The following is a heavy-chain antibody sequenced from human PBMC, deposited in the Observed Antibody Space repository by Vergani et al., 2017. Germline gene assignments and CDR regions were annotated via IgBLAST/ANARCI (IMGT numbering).Heavy chain of an antibody. CDR1: GFTFGDYA. J-gene: IGHJ6*02. CDR2: IRSKAYGGTT. Sequence: EVQLVESGGGLVQPGRSLRLSCTASGFTFGDYAMSWVRQAPGKGLEWVGFIRSKAYGGTTEYAASVKGRFTISRDESKSIAYLQMNSLKTEDTAVYYCTREGGQQLAVYYYYYGMDVWGQGTTVTVSS. V-gene: IGHV3-49*04. CDR3: TREGGQQLAVYYYYYGMDV. D-gene: IGHD6-13*01.